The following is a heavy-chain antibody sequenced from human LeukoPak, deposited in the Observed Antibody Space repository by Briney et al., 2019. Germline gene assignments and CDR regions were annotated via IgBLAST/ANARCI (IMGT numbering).Heavy chain of an antibody. CDR2: IYTSGST. V-gene: IGHV4-61*02. D-gene: IGHD1-26*01. J-gene: IGHJ4*02. Sequence: SETLSLTCTVSGGSISSSSYYWSWIRQPAGKGLEWIGRIYTSGSTNYNPSLKSRVTMSVDTSKNQFSLKLSSVTAADTAVYYCAGDYSGSPVHWGQGTLVTVSS. CDR3: AGDYSGSPVH. CDR1: GGSISSSSYY.